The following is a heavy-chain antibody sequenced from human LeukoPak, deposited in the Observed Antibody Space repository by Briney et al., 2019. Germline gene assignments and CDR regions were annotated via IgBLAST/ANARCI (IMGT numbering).Heavy chain of an antibody. Sequence: GRSLRLSCAASGFTFDDYAMHWVRQAPGKGLEWVSGISWNSGSIGYADSVKGRFTISRDNAKNSLYLQMNSLRAEDTALYYCARDPGTMVRGNWFDPWGQGTLVTVSS. CDR3: ARDPGTMVRGNWFDP. CDR1: GFTFDDYA. V-gene: IGHV3-9*01. CDR2: ISWNSGSI. J-gene: IGHJ5*02. D-gene: IGHD3-10*01.